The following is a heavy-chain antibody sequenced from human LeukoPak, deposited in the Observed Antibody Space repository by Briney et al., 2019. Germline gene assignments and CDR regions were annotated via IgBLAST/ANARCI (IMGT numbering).Heavy chain of an antibody. V-gene: IGHV3-20*04. D-gene: IGHD3-10*01. CDR3: VGRVKLAFDY. CDR1: GLTFSDHA. Sequence: PGGSLRLSCAASGLTFSDHAMTWVRQAPGKGPECVSSINAGFTDYINSVQGRFTISIDKAKNTLYLQMDSLRAADTAVYYCVGRVKLAFDYWGPGTRVTVSS. CDR2: INAGFT. J-gene: IGHJ4*02.